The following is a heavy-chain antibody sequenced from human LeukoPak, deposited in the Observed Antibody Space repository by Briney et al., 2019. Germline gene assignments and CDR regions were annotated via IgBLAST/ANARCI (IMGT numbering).Heavy chain of an antibody. J-gene: IGHJ5*02. V-gene: IGHV1-69*05. CDR1: GGTFSSYA. CDR2: IIPIFGTA. D-gene: IGHD6-13*01. Sequence: SVTVSCKASGGTFSSYAISWVRQALGQGLEWMGGIIPIFGTANYAQKFQGRVTITTDESTSTAYMELSSLRSEDTAVYYCARGSSWSNNWFDPWGQGTLVTVSS. CDR3: ARGSSWSNNWFDP.